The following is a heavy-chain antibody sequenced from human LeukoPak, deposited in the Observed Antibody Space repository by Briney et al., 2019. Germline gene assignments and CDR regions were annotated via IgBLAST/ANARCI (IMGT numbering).Heavy chain of an antibody. D-gene: IGHD5-12*01. V-gene: IGHV4-61*02. CDR2: IYTNGST. Sequence: PSETLSLTCTVSGGSISSGSYYWSWIRQPAGRGLERIGRIYTNGSTNCNPSLKSRVTRSVDTSKNQFSLKLTSVTAADTAVYYCARGDSGYDHYYYYYYMDVWGKGTTVTVSS. CDR1: GGSISSGSYY. CDR3: ARGDSGYDHYYYYYYMDV. J-gene: IGHJ6*03.